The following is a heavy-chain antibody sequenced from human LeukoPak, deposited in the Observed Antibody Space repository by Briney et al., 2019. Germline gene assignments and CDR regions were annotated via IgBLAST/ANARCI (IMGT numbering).Heavy chain of an antibody. CDR2: IIPILDIA. J-gene: IGHJ4*02. V-gene: IGHV1-69*04. Sequence: SVKVSCKTSGGTFSNHAINWVRQAPGQGLEWMGRIIPILDIANYAQKFQGRLTITADKYTTTAYMELGSLRSEETAVYFCARDLGPYYNSGAYLDYWGQGTLVTVSS. D-gene: IGHD3-22*01. CDR3: ARDLGPYYNSGAYLDY. CDR1: GGTFSNHA.